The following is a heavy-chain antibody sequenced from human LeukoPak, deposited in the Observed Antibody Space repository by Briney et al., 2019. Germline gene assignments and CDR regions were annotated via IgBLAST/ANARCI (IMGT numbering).Heavy chain of an antibody. V-gene: IGHV3-23*01. CDR1: GFTFSNYA. CDR3: ARGRCSGGSCYSDY. J-gene: IGHJ4*02. Sequence: PGGSLRLSCAASGFTFSNYAMSWVRQAPGKGLEWVSRTSASGGATYYADSVKGRFTISRDNSKNTLYLQMNSLRAEDTAVYYCARGRCSGGSCYSDYWGQGTLVTVSS. CDR2: TSASGGAT. D-gene: IGHD2-15*01.